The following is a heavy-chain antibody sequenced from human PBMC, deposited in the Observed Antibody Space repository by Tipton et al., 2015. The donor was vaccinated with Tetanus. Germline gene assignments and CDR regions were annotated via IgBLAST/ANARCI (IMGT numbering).Heavy chain of an antibody. CDR2: IYHRGST. V-gene: IGHV4-30-2*05. Sequence: TLSLTCNVTGALLTTGGYSWGWIRQPPGQGLEWIGNIYHRGSTYYNPSLKSRVTISVDTSKNQFSLKLSSVTAADTAVYYCARDPAVLRFLEWLPDWYFALWGRGTLVTVSS. D-gene: IGHD3-3*01. J-gene: IGHJ2*01. CDR1: GALLTTGGYS. CDR3: ARDPAVLRFLEWLPDWYFAL.